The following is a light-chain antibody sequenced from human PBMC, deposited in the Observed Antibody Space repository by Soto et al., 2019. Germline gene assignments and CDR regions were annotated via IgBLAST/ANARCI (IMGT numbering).Light chain of an antibody. V-gene: IGKV3-15*01. Sequence: TQSPGTLSSSPGERATLSCRPSQRVSSSSLAWYQQKPGQAPRPLIYGASTRATGIPARFSGSGSGTEFTLTIISLQSEDFAVYYCQQYNIWPRTFGQGTKVHIK. CDR1: QRVSSS. CDR3: QQYNIWPRT. J-gene: IGKJ1*01. CDR2: GAS.